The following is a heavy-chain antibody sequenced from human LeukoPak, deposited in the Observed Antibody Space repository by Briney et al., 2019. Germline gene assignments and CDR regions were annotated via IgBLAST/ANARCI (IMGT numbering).Heavy chain of an antibody. J-gene: IGHJ5*02. CDR2: IIPIFGTA. V-gene: IGHV1-69*05. Sequence: ASVKVSCKASGGTLSSYAISWVRQAPGQGLEWMGGIIPIFGTANYAQKFQGRFTITTDKSTSTAYMELSSLRSEDTAVYYCARVPRTIYSSRENWFDPWGQGTLVTVSS. CDR3: ARVPRTIYSSRENWFDP. D-gene: IGHD6-19*01. CDR1: GGTLSSYA.